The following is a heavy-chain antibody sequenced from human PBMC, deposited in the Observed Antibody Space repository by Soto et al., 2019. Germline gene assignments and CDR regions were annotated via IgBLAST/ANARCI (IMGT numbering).Heavy chain of an antibody. D-gene: IGHD2-2*01. CDR3: ARGGLPSQDIVVVGDYSGYDWDYYYYMDV. CDR2: IWYDGSNK. J-gene: IGHJ6*03. V-gene: IGHV3-33*01. CDR1: GFTFSSYG. Sequence: QVQLVESGGGVVQPGRSLRLSCAASGFTFSSYGMHWVRQAPGKGLEWVAVIWYDGSNKYYADSVKGRFTISRDNSKNTRYLQMSSLRAEDTDVYYCARGGLPSQDIVVVGDYSGYDWDYYYYMDVWGKGTTVTVSS.